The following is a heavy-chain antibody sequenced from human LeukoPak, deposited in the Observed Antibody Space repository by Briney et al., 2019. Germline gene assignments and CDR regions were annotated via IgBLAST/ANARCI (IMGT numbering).Heavy chain of an antibody. CDR3: ARVGYDYPYYMDV. V-gene: IGHV1-8*03. CDR1: GYTFTGYY. D-gene: IGHD5-12*01. CDR2: INPNSGNT. J-gene: IGHJ6*03. Sequence: GASVKVSCKASGYTFTGYYMHWVRQAPGQGLEWMGWINPNSGNTGYAQKFQGRVTTTRNTSISTAYMELSSLRSEDTAVYYCARVGYDYPYYMDVWGKGTTVTVSS.